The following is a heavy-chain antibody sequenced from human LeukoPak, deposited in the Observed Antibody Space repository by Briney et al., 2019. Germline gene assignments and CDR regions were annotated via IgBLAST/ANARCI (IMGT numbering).Heavy chain of an antibody. D-gene: IGHD6-13*01. J-gene: IGHJ4*02. Sequence: GGSLRLSCAASGFTFSTYAMSWVRQAPGKGLEWVSSISGNGTTTYYADSVKGRFTIYRENSKNTLFLQMYSLAAEDTALYYCARHQTSYSSSSYTQDWGQGTLVTVSS. CDR1: GFTFSTYA. CDR3: ARHQTSYSSSSYTQD. CDR2: ISGNGTTT. V-gene: IGHV3-23*01.